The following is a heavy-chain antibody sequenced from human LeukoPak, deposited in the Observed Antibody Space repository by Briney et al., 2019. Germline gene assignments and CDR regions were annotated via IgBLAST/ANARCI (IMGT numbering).Heavy chain of an antibody. D-gene: IGHD6-13*01. J-gene: IGHJ1*01. CDR2: VSGSGSNT. CDR3: AEGQSSSWSSFFQH. CDR1: GFTFSSYP. V-gene: IGHV3-23*01. Sequence: GGSLRLSCAASGFTFSSYPMSWVRQAPGKGLEWVSVVSGSGSNTYYTGSVKGRFTISRDNSKNTLDLQMNSLRAEDTAIYYCAEGQSSSWSSFFQHWGQGALVTVSS.